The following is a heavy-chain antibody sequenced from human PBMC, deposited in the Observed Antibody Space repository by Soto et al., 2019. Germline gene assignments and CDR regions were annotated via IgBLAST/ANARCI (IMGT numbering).Heavy chain of an antibody. D-gene: IGHD3-10*01. CDR2: IIPIFGTI. CDR3: ARVFPDGWVEPGVVRGYLDT. CDR1: VEFFSNYG. Sequence: QAQLVQSGAEVKEPGSSVKLSCKASVEFFSNYGISWVRQAPGQGLEWMGGIIPIFGTISNEEKFQGRVTKTADESTNTVYMELRNLRSADTALYFCARVFPDGWVEPGVVRGYLDTWGRGTLVTVSS. V-gene: IGHV1-69*01. J-gene: IGHJ4*02.